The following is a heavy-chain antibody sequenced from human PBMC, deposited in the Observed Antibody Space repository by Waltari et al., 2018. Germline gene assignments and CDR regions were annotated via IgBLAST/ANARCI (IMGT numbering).Heavy chain of an antibody. Sequence: EVQLVESGGGLVQPGRSLRLSCAASGFTFDDYAMHWVRQAPGKGLEWVSGISWNSGSIGYAGSVKGRFTISRDNAKNSLYLQMNSLRAEDTALYYCAKDIIRGDYYYYYMDVWGKGTTVTVSS. CDR2: ISWNSGSI. CDR1: GFTFDDYA. J-gene: IGHJ6*03. CDR3: AKDIIRGDYYYYYMDV. V-gene: IGHV3-9*01. D-gene: IGHD3-10*01.